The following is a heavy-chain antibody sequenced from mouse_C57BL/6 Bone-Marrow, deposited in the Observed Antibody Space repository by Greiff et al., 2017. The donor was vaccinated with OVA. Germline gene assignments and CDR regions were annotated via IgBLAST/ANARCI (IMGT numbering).Heavy chain of an antibody. CDR2: ISDGGSYT. Sequence: EVKVVESGGGLVKPGGSLKLSCAASGFTFSSYAMSWVRQTPEKRLEWVATISDGGSYTYYPDNVKGRFTISRDNAKNNLYLQMSHLKSEDTAMYYCARDRQFITTVVAYYFDYWGQGTTLTVSS. J-gene: IGHJ2*01. CDR3: ARDRQFITTVVAYYFDY. V-gene: IGHV5-4*01. D-gene: IGHD1-1*01. CDR1: GFTFSSYA.